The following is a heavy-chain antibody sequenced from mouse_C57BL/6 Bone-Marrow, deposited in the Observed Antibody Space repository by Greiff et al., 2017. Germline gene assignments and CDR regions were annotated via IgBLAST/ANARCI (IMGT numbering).Heavy chain of an antibody. D-gene: IGHD4-1*02. Sequence: VQLQQSVAELVRPGASVKLSCTASGFNIKNTYMHWVKQRPEQGLEWIGRIDPANGNTKYAPKFQGKATITADTASNTAYLQLNLLTSEDTAIYYCARTQLGPGAWFAYWGQGTLVTVSA. V-gene: IGHV14-3*01. CDR2: IDPANGNT. J-gene: IGHJ3*01. CDR1: GFNIKNTY. CDR3: ARTQLGPGAWFAY.